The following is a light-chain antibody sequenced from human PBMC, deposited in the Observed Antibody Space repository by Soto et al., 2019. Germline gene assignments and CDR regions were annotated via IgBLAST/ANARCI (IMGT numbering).Light chain of an antibody. Sequence: EIVMTQSPATLSVSPGDSATVSCRASQSISTNLAWYQHKPGQAPRLLIYGASTRATGIPDRFSGSGSGAEFTLTISNLQSGDFAVYYCQQYNNWPPYTFGQGTKLEIK. V-gene: IGKV3-15*01. CDR1: QSISTN. CDR3: QQYNNWPPYT. J-gene: IGKJ2*01. CDR2: GAS.